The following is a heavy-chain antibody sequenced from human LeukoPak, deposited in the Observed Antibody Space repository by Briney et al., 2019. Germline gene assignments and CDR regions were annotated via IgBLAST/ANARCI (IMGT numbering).Heavy chain of an antibody. CDR2: IYYSGST. D-gene: IGHD4-17*01. CDR3: ARGLYGDRDY. CDR1: GGSISSGGYY. V-gene: IGHV4-31*03. J-gene: IGHJ4*02. Sequence: SQTLSLTCTVSGGSISSGGYYWSWIGQHPGKGLEWIGYIYYSGSTYYNPSLKSRVTISVDTSKNQFSLKLSSVTAADTAVYYCARGLYGDRDYWGQGTLVTVSS.